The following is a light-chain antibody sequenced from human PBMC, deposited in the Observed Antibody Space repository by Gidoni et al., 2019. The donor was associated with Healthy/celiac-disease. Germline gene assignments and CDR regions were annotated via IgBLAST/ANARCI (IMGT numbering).Light chain of an antibody. CDR3: QAWDSSTAQEV. CDR1: KLGDKY. Sequence: SYELTQPPSVSVSPGQTASITCSGDKLGDKYACWYQQKPGQSPVLVIYQDSKRPPGIPERFSGSNSGNTATLTISGTQAMDEADYYCQAWDSSTAQEVFGGGTKLTVL. J-gene: IGLJ2*01. V-gene: IGLV3-1*01. CDR2: QDS.